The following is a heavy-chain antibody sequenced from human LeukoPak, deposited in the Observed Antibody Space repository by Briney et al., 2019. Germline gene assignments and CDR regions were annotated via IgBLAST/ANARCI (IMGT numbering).Heavy chain of an antibody. V-gene: IGHV3-21*01. D-gene: IGHD1-1*01. J-gene: IGHJ3*02. CDR1: GFTFSSHN. CDR3: ARKMKTGDRVGTFDI. Sequence: PGGSLRLPCAASGFTFSSHNMNWVRQAPMKGLEWVSSIGTDGSYIYYADSVQGRFTISRDNAKNPLYLQMNSLTAEDTAVYYCARKMKTGDRVGTFDIWGQGTMVTVSS. CDR2: IGTDGSYI.